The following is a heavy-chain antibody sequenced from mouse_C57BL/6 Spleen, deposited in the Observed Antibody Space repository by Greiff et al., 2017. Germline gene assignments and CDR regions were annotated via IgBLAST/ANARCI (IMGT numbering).Heavy chain of an antibody. CDR3: ARGGLYDYSFAY. Sequence: VQLQQPGAELVKPGASVKLSCKASGYTFTSYWMHWVKQRPGQGLEWIGMIHPNSGSTNYNEKFKSKATLTVDKSSSTAYMQLSILTSEDSAVYYCARGGLYDYSFAYWGQGTLVTVSA. D-gene: IGHD2-4*01. V-gene: IGHV1-64*01. J-gene: IGHJ3*01. CDR2: IHPNSGST. CDR1: GYTFTSYW.